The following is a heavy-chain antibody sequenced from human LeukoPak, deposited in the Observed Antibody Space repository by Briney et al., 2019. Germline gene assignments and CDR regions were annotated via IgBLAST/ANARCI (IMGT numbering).Heavy chain of an antibody. CDR3: ARGSCSSTSCYIMNAFDI. D-gene: IGHD2-2*02. CDR2: INPNSGGT. CDR1: GYTFTGYY. Sequence: ASVKVSCKASGYTFTGYYMHWVRQAPGQGLEWMGWINPNSGGTNYAQKFQGRVTMTRDTSISTAYMELSRLRSEDTAVYYCARGSCSSTSCYIMNAFDIWGQGTMVTVSS. V-gene: IGHV1-2*02. J-gene: IGHJ3*02.